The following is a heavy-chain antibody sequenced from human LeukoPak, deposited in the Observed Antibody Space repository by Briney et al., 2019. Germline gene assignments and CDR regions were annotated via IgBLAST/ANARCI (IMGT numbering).Heavy chain of an antibody. V-gene: IGHV1-3*01. D-gene: IGHD3-22*01. J-gene: IGHJ4*02. Sequence: ASVKVSCKASGYTFTTYALTWVRQAPGQRLEWMGWINVGNGNTKSSQKFQGRVTITRDMSASTAYMELSSLRSDDTAVCYCASGYYSDGNGYSPADYWGQGTLVTVSS. CDR1: GYTFTTYA. CDR2: INVGNGNT. CDR3: ASGYYSDGNGYSPADY.